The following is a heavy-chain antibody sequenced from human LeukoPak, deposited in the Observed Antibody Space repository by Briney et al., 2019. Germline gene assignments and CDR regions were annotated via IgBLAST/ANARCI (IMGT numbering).Heavy chain of an antibody. CDR3: ARRPPIDSSGYYYFDY. Sequence: SETLSLTCTVSGGSISSSSYYWGWIRQPPGKGLEWIGSIYYSGSTYYNPSLKSRVTISVDTSKNQFSLKPSSVTAADTAVYYCARRPPIDSSGYYYFDYWGQGTLVTVSS. D-gene: IGHD3-22*01. CDR1: GGSISSSSYY. J-gene: IGHJ4*02. CDR2: IYYSGST. V-gene: IGHV4-39*01.